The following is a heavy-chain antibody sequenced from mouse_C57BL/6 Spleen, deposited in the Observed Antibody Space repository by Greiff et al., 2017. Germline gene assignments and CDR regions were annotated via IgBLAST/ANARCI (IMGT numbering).Heavy chain of an antibody. D-gene: IGHD2-5*01. CDR3: ARDSNRYYFDY. CDR1: GFTFSSYA. Sequence: EVKLMESGGGLVKPGGSLKLSCAASGFTFSSYAMSWVRQTPEKRLEWVATISDGGSYTYYPDNVKGRFTISRDNAKNNLYLQMSHRKSEDTAMYYCARDSNRYYFDYWGQGTTLTVSS. CDR2: ISDGGSYT. V-gene: IGHV5-4*01. J-gene: IGHJ2*01.